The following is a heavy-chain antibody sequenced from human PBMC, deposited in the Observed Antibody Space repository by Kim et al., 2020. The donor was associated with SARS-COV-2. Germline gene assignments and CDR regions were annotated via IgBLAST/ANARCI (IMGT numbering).Heavy chain of an antibody. D-gene: IGHD3-16*01. Sequence: GGSLRLSCAASGFTFSSYWMSWVRQAPGKGLEWVANIKQDGSEKYYVDSVKGRFTISRDNAKNSLYLQMNSLRAEDTAVYYCARGWRDDYVWGSYLGYYYYYGMDVWGQGTTVTVSS. V-gene: IGHV3-7*01. CDR1: GFTFSSYW. CDR2: IKQDGSEK. J-gene: IGHJ6*02. CDR3: ARGWRDDYVWGSYLGYYYYYGMDV.